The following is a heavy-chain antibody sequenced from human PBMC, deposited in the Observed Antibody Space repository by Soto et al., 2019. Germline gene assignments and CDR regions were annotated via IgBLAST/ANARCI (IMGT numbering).Heavy chain of an antibody. CDR2: ISGSGGST. J-gene: IGHJ4*02. CDR1: GFTFSSYA. CDR3: AKDGREAGTPRSYYFDY. V-gene: IGHV3-23*01. Sequence: GGSLRLSCAASGFTFSSYAMSWVRQAPGKGLEWVSAISGSGGSTYYADSVKGRFTISRDNSKNTLYLQMNSLRAEDTAVYYCAKDGREAGTPRSYYFDYWGQGTLVTVSS. D-gene: IGHD1-1*01.